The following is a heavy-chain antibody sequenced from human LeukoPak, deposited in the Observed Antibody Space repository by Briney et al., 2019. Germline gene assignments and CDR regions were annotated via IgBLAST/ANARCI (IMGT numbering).Heavy chain of an antibody. CDR2: IYYSGST. V-gene: IGHV4-59*01. D-gene: IGHD3-22*01. CDR3: ARGEYYDSSGYPYFDY. CDR1: GGSISSYY. J-gene: IGHJ4*02. Sequence: SETLSLTCTVSGGSISSYYWSWIRQPPGKGLEWIGYIYYSGSTNYNPSLKSRVTISVDTSKNQFSLKLSSVTAADTAVYYCARGEYYDSSGYPYFDYWGQGTLVTVSS.